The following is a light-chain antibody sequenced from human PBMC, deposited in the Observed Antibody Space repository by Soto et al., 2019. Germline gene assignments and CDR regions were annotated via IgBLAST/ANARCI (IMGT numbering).Light chain of an antibody. CDR1: SSNIGSNP. CDR2: SDD. CDR3: ASWDDSLGGDWV. Sequence: QSVLTQPPSASGTPGQRVTISCSGSSSNIGSNPVNWYQQLPGTAPKLLIYSDDHRSSGVPDRFSGSKSGTSASLAIDGLQSEDEADYYCASWDDSLGGDWVFGGGIKVTVL. V-gene: IGLV1-44*01. J-gene: IGLJ3*02.